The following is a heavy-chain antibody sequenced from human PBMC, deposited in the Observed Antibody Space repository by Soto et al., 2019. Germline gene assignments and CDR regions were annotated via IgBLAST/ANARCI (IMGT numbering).Heavy chain of an antibody. CDR3: ARSYCGGDCYSTWFDP. D-gene: IGHD2-21*02. Sequence: ASVKVSCKASGYILSSYYMHWVRQAPGQGLEWMGIINPSGGTTTYAQKFQGRVTMTRDTSTSTVYMELSSLRSDDTAMYYCARSYCGGDCYSTWFDPWGQGTLVTVSS. CDR1: GYILSSYY. V-gene: IGHV1-46*01. J-gene: IGHJ5*02. CDR2: INPSGGTT.